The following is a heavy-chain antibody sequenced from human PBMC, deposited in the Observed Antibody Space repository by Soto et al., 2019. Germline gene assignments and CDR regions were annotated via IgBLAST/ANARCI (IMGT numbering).Heavy chain of an antibody. Sequence: PSETLSLTCTVSGGSISSGSYYWSWIRQHPGKGLEWIGYIYYSGSTYYNPSLKSRVTISVDTSKNQFSLKLSSVTAADTAVYFCARAFSWELLPIGAFDIWGQGTMVTVSS. CDR2: IYYSGST. D-gene: IGHD1-26*01. CDR1: GGSISSGSYY. J-gene: IGHJ3*02. V-gene: IGHV4-31*03. CDR3: ARAFSWELLPIGAFDI.